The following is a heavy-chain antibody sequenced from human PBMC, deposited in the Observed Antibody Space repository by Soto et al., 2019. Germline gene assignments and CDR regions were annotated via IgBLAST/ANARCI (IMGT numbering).Heavy chain of an antibody. V-gene: IGHV3-7*01. CDR2: IKQDGSEK. CDR1: GFTFSGYW. CDR3: ARVASFNGWIFDY. J-gene: IGHJ4*01. D-gene: IGHD6-19*01. Sequence: GVLRLSCAASGFTFSGYWMSWVRQAPGKGLEWVANIKQDGSEKYFVDSVRGRFTLSRDNAKNSLQLQMNSLRAEDTAIYFCARVASFNGWIFDYWGQGTLVTVSS.